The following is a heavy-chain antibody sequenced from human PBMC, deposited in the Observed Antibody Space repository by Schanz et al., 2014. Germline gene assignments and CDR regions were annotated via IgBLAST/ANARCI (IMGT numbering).Heavy chain of an antibody. CDR3: ASPSGYSDYGTYFDF. Sequence: EVQLLDSGGGLVQPGGSLRLSCAASGFTFNSYAMTWVRQAPGKGLEWVSSISSSSSYIYYADSVKGRFTISRDNAKNSLYLQMNSLRTEDTAVYYCASPSGYSDYGTYFDFWGQGTLVTVSS. V-gene: IGHV3-21*01. J-gene: IGHJ4*02. CDR1: GFTFNSYA. D-gene: IGHD5-12*01. CDR2: ISSSSSYI.